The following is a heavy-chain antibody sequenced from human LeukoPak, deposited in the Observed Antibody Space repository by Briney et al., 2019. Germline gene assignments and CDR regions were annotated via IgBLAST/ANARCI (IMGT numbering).Heavy chain of an antibody. CDR1: GFTFSSYW. D-gene: IGHD4-17*01. V-gene: IGHV3-9*01. CDR2: ISWNSGSI. CDR3: AKDTRPQLPTTLFDY. J-gene: IGHJ4*02. Sequence: PGGSLRLSCAASGFTFSSYWMHWVRQAPGKGLEWVSGISWNSGSIGYADSVKGRFTISRDNAKNSLYLQMNSLRAEDTALYYCAKDTRPQLPTTLFDYWGQGTLVTVSS.